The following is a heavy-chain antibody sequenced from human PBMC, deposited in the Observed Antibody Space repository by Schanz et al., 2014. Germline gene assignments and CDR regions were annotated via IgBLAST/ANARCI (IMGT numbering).Heavy chain of an antibody. D-gene: IGHD2-2*01. Sequence: MQLVESGGGLVKPGGSLRLSCAASGFTFSSYAMSWVRQAPGKGLEWVSSISSGGGSTYYADSVKGRFTISRDNSKNTLYLQMKSLRAEDTAVYYCARVKYCTITRCYRTETEGIYYMDVWGKGTTVTVSS. CDR1: GFTFSSYA. V-gene: IGHV3-23*04. CDR2: ISSGGGST. CDR3: ARVKYCTITRCYRTETEGIYYMDV. J-gene: IGHJ6*03.